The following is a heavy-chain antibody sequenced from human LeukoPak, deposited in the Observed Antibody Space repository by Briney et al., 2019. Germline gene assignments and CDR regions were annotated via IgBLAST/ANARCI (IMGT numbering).Heavy chain of an antibody. D-gene: IGHD5-18*01. CDR3: AYTSVREAYSYVDY. V-gene: IGHV3-74*01. CDR1: GFTFSSYW. Sequence: GGSLRLSCAASGFTFSSYWMHWVRQAPGKGLVWVSRINSDGSSTTYADSVKGRFTISRDNAKNTLYLQMNSLRAEDTAVYYCAYTSVREAYSYVDYWGQGTLVTVSS. CDR2: INSDGSST. J-gene: IGHJ4*02.